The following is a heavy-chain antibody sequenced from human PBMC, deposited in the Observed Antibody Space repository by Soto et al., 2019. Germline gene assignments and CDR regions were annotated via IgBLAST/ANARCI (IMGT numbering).Heavy chain of an antibody. V-gene: IGHV1-69*01. J-gene: IGHJ3*02. D-gene: IGHD2-15*01. CDR1: GGSFSGYG. CDR2: IIPIFATT. CDR3: SKYNIIEVPISPFDI. Sequence: QVQLVQSGAEVLQPGSSVKVSCKASGGSFSGYGVNWVRQAPGQGPEWMGGIIPIFATTDYGQNFQDRVTFTLDQIIKTVYMELSRLTSEEKAIYYCSKYNIIEVPISPFDIWGQGTMITVSS.